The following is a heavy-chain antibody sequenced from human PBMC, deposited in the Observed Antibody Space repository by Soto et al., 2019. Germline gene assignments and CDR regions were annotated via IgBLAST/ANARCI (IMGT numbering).Heavy chain of an antibody. J-gene: IGHJ4*02. D-gene: IGHD5-12*01. CDR3: ARPAYSDYST. CDR2: IYYSGTT. Sequence: LSLTCTVSGGSIKVGGYYWGWIRQPPGKGLEWLATIYYSGTTYYNPSLKSRLTISLDTSKNQFSLDLTSVTAADTAFYYCARPAYSDYSTWGQGTLVTVSS. CDR1: GGSIKVGGYY. V-gene: IGHV4-39*01.